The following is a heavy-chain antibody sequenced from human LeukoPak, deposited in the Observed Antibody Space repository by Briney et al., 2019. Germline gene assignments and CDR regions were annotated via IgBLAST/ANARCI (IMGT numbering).Heavy chain of an antibody. J-gene: IGHJ5*02. Sequence: PSETLSLTCTVSGGSISNFYWSWFRQPPGKGLEWIGYIYYSGGTNYNPSLKSRVTISVDTSKNQFSLKLSSVTAADTAVYYCARVASGNYHGWFDPWGQGILATVSS. V-gene: IGHV4-59*01. CDR3: ARVASGNYHGWFDP. CDR2: IYYSGGT. CDR1: GGSISNFY. D-gene: IGHD1-26*01.